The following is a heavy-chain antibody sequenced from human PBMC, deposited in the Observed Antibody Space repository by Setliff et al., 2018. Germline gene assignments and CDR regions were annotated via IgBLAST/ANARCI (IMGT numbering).Heavy chain of an antibody. CDR2: ISSSSSTI. CDR1: GFTFSSYS. D-gene: IGHD2-2*01. Sequence: GGSLRLSCAASGFTFSSYSMNWVRQAPGKGLEWVSYISSSSSTIYYADSVKGRFTISRDNSRNTLHLQMNSLSGEDTAVYYCARDITSYYALGYWGQGTLVTVSS. CDR3: ARDITSYYALGY. J-gene: IGHJ4*02. V-gene: IGHV3-48*01.